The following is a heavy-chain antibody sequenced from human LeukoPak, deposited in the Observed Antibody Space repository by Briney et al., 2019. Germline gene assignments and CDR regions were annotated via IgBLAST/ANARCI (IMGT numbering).Heavy chain of an antibody. Sequence: SETLSLTCTVSGGSISSYYWSWIRQPPGKGLEWIGYIYYSGSTNYNPSLKSRVTISVDTSKNQFSLKLSSVTAADTAVYYCAGSGSSGDYYYYMDVWGKGTTVTISS. D-gene: IGHD1-26*01. CDR1: GGSISSYY. J-gene: IGHJ6*03. CDR2: IYYSGST. CDR3: AGSGSSGDYYYYMDV. V-gene: IGHV4-59*01.